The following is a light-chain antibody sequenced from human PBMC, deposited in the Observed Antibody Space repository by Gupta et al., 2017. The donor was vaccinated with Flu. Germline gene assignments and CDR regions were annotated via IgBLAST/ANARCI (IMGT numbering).Light chain of an antibody. CDR3: GSRYNRGHHRV. CDR2: GQN. V-gene: IGLV3-19*01. CDR1: TLKTYY. Sequence: SSELTQDPAVSVALGQAIRITCQGDTLKTYYASWYQQKPGQAPLLVVYGQNTRPSGIPDRFSGSGSATTASLTITGTQAEDDADYFCGSRYNRGHHRVFGGGTKLTVL. J-gene: IGLJ3*02.